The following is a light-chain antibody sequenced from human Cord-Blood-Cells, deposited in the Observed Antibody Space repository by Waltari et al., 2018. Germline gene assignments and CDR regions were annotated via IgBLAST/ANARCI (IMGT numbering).Light chain of an antibody. J-gene: IGLJ1*01. CDR2: QDS. Sequence: SYELTQPPSVSVSPGQTASITCPGDKLGDKYACWYQQTPGQSPVLVIYQDSKRPSGIPGRCSGANSGNTATLTISGTQAMDEADYYCQAWDSSTYVFGTGTKVTVL. CDR1: KLGDKY. CDR3: QAWDSSTYV. V-gene: IGLV3-1*01.